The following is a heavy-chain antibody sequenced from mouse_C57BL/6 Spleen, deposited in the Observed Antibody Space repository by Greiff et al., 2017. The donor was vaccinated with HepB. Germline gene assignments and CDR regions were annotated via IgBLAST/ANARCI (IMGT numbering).Heavy chain of an antibody. CDR3: TRDSSGYVGYAMDY. V-gene: IGHV1-15*01. D-gene: IGHD3-2*02. Sequence: QVHVKQSGAELVRPGASVTLSCKASGYTFTDYEMHWVKQTPVHGLEWIGAIDPETGGTAYNQKFKGKAILTADKSSSTAYMELRSLTSEDSAVYYCTRDSSGYVGYAMDYWGQGTSVTVSS. CDR2: IDPETGGT. J-gene: IGHJ4*01. CDR1: GYTFTDYE.